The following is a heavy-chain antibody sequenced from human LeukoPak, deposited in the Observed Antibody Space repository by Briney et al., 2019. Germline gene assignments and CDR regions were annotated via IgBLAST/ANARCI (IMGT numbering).Heavy chain of an antibody. D-gene: IGHD3-10*01. CDR2: ISAYNGNT. V-gene: IGHV1-18*01. Sequence: GASVKVSCKASGYTFTSYGISWVRQAPGQGLEWMGWISAYNGNTNYAQKLQGRVTMTTDTSTSPAYMELRSLRSDDTAVYYCAREARYYYGPGSYYPPSGMDVWGKGPTVTVPS. CDR1: GYTFTSYG. J-gene: IGHJ6*04. CDR3: AREARYYYGPGSYYPPSGMDV.